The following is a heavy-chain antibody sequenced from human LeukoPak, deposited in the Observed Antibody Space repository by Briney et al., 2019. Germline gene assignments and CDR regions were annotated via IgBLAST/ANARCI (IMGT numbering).Heavy chain of an antibody. CDR3: ARYQGFGEFYWYFDL. CDR2: ISSSSSTI. D-gene: IGHD3-10*01. J-gene: IGHJ2*01. Sequence: GGSLRLSCAASGFTFSSYSMNWVRQAPGKGLEWVSYISSSSSTIYYADSVKGRFTISRDDAKNSLYLQMNSLRAEDTAVYYCARYQGFGEFYWYFDLWGRGTLVTVSS. CDR1: GFTFSSYS. V-gene: IGHV3-48*04.